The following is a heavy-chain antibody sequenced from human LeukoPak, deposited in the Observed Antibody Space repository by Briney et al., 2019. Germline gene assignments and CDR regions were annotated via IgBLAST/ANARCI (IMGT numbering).Heavy chain of an antibody. V-gene: IGHV4-30-4*08. D-gene: IGHD1-14*01. CDR3: SRAGGKKAFDI. J-gene: IGHJ3*02. CDR1: GGSISSGDYY. Sequence: QVQLQESGPGLVKPSQPLSLTCTVSGGSISSGDYYWSWIRQPPGKGPEWIGYIYYSGSTYYNPSLKSRVTISVDTSKNQFSLKLSSVTAADTAVYYCSRAGGKKAFDIWGQGTMVTVSS. CDR2: IYYSGST.